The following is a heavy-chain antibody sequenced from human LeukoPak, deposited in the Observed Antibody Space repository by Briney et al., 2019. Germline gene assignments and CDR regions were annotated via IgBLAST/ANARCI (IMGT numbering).Heavy chain of an antibody. CDR2: MNPNSGNT. J-gene: IGHJ5*02. CDR3: ARADFGDYALDP. V-gene: IGHV1-8*01. CDR1: GYTFTSYD. Sequence: ASVKVSCKASGYTFTSYDINWVRQATGQGLEWMGWMNPNSGNTGYAQRFQGRVTMTRNTSISTAYMELSSLRSEDTAVFYCARADFGDYALDPWGQGTKVTVSS. D-gene: IGHD4-17*01.